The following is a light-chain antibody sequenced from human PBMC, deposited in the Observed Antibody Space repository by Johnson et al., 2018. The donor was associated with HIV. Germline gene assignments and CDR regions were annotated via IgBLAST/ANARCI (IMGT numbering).Light chain of an antibody. CDR1: SSNIGTNF. Sequence: QSVLSQPPSVSAAPGQKVTISCSGSSSNIGTNFVSWYQQFPGAAPKLLIYENNKRPSGIPDRFSGSKSGTLATLAITGLQTGDEAEYYCASWDRSLTVGTVFGPATRVTVL. J-gene: IGLJ1*01. CDR2: ENN. CDR3: ASWDRSLTVGTV. V-gene: IGLV1-51*02.